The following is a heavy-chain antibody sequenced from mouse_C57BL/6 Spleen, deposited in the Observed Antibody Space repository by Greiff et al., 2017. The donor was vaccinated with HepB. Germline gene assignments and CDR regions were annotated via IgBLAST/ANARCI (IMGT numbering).Heavy chain of an antibody. J-gene: IGHJ1*03. CDR1: GFTFSSYG. V-gene: IGHV5-6*01. Sequence: EVKLMESGGDLVKPGGSLKLSCAASGFTFSSYGMSWVRQTPDKRLEWVATISSGGSYTYYPDSVKGRFTISRDNDKNTLYLQMSSLKSEDTAMYYCARDGGVTPCYFDVWGTGTTVTVSS. D-gene: IGHD2-2*01. CDR3: ARDGGVTPCYFDV. CDR2: ISSGGSYT.